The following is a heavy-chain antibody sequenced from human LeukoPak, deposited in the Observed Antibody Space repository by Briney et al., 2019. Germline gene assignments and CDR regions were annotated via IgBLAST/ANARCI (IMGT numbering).Heavy chain of an antibody. Sequence: GRSLRLSCAASGFTFDNYAMHWVRQAPGKGLEWLSIISWNSGYIGYADSVKGRFTVSRDNADNTMFLQMNSVRDEDTAVYYCATKQWLAPPPDSWGQGTPVTVSS. V-gene: IGHV3-9*01. CDR3: ATKQWLAPPPDS. D-gene: IGHD6-19*01. J-gene: IGHJ4*02. CDR1: GFTFDNYA. CDR2: ISWNSGYI.